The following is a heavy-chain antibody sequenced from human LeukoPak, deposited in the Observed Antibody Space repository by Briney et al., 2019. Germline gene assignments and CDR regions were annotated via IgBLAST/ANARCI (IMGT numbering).Heavy chain of an antibody. CDR1: GGSFSGHF. CDR2: ITHRGSI. V-gene: IGHV4-34*01. Sequence: SETLSLTCGVFGGSFSGHFYSWIRQSPGKELEWIGEITHRGSINYNPSLKSRVAMSVDTSKNHFSLNLTSVTAADNGIYYCARALAAAVINWGQGTLVTVSS. J-gene: IGHJ1*01. D-gene: IGHD6-13*01. CDR3: ARALAAAVIN.